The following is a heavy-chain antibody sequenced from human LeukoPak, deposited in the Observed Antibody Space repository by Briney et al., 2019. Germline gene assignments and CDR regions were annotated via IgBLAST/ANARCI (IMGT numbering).Heavy chain of an antibody. CDR1: GYTFTSYY. CDR2: INPSGGST. D-gene: IGHD2-2*02. Sequence: ASVKVSCKASGYTFTSYYMHWVRQAPGQGLECMGIINPSGGSTSYAQKFQGRVTMTRDMSTSTVYMELSSLRSEDTAVYYCARDGYCSSTSCYTTFDYWGQGTLVTVSS. V-gene: IGHV1-46*01. CDR3: ARDGYCSSTSCYTTFDY. J-gene: IGHJ4*02.